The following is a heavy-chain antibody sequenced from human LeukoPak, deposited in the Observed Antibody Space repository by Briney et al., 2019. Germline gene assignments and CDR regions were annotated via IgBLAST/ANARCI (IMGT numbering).Heavy chain of an antibody. CDR3: AGEDSGLELHQDSDAFDI. CDR2: ITHTVST. D-gene: IGHD1-7*01. J-gene: IGHJ3*02. V-gene: IGHV4-34*01. CDR1: GGSFSGYY. Sequence: SETLSLTCAVYGGSFSGYYWSWIRQPPGKGLEWIGEITHTVSTTYNPSLTSRVTISVDTSKNQFSLKLCSVTAADTAVDYGAGEDSGLELHQDSDAFDIWGQGTMVTVSS.